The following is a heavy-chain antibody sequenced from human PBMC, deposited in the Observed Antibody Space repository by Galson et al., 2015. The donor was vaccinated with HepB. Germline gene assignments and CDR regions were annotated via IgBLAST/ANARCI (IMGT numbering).Heavy chain of an antibody. CDR2: ISYDGSNK. D-gene: IGHD2-2*01. V-gene: IGHV3-30*18. CDR1: RSTFSSYG. Sequence: SLRLSCAASRSTFSSYGMHWVRQAPGKGLEWVAVISYDGSNKYYADSVKGRFTISRDNSKNTLYLQMNSLRVEDTALYYCAKSQYQLPSSDPRYYFDHWGQGTLVTVSS. J-gene: IGHJ4*02. CDR3: AKSQYQLPSSDPRYYFDH.